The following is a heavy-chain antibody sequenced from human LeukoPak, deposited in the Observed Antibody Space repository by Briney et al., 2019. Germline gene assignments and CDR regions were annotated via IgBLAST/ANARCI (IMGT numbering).Heavy chain of an antibody. V-gene: IGHV3-30*18. Sequence: GGSLRLSCAASGFTFSSYGMHWVRQAPGKGLEWVAVISYDGSNKYYADSVKGRFTISRDNSKNTLYPQMNSLRAEDTAVYYCAEDHPDDYGDYIDYWGHGTLVTVSS. CDR1: GFTFSSYG. J-gene: IGHJ4*01. CDR3: AEDHPDDYGDYIDY. D-gene: IGHD4-17*01. CDR2: ISYDGSNK.